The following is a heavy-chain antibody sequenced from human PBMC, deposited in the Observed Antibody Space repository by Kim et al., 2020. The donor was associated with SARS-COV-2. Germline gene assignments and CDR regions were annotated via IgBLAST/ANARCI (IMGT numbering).Heavy chain of an antibody. V-gene: IGHV3-30*02. CDR3: AKDGIYYYGSGTKGWFDP. J-gene: IGHJ5*02. Sequence: KCGFTISRDNSKNTLYLQMNSLRAEDTAVYYCAKDGIYYYGSGTKGWFDPWGQGTLVTVSS. D-gene: IGHD3-10*01.